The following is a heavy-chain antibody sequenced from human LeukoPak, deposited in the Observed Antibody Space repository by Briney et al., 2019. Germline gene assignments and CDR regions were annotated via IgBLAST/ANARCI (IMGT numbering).Heavy chain of an antibody. CDR2: IFYTGKT. J-gene: IGHJ5*01. V-gene: IGHV4-39*07. Sequence: PSETLSLTCTVSGGSVYTSDYYWVWLRQPPGKGPEWIGDIFYTGKTNYNPSLESRFSISIDTSKNQFSMKLTSVTVADTAVYYCSSIFDSWGQGTLVTVSS. CDR3: SSIFDS. CDR1: GGSVYTSDYY.